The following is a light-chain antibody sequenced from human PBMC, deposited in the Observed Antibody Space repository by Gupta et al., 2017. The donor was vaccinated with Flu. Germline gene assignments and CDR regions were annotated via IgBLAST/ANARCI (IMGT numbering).Light chain of an antibody. V-gene: IGKV4-1*01. Sequence: DIVMTQPPDSLAVSLGERATINCKSSQSVLYSSNNKNYLAWYQQKPGQPPKLLIYWASTRESGVPDRFSGSGSGTDFTLTISGLQAEDVAVYYCQQYYTAPFTFGPGTKVDIK. J-gene: IGKJ3*01. CDR2: WAS. CDR3: QQYYTAPFT. CDR1: QSVLYSSNNKNY.